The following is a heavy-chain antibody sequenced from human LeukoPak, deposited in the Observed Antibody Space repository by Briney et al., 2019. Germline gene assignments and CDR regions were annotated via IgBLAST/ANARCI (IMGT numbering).Heavy chain of an antibody. D-gene: IGHD2-2*01. Sequence: GGSLRLSCAASGFTFSTYTIHWVRQAPGKGLEWVADISYDGSNKYYADSVKGRFTLSRDNSKDTLYLQMDSLRAEDTAVYSCARGYCSSTACPPCDYWGQGTLVTVSS. CDR3: ARGYCSSTACPPCDY. J-gene: IGHJ4*02. CDR1: GFTFSTYT. V-gene: IGHV3-30*04. CDR2: ISYDGSNK.